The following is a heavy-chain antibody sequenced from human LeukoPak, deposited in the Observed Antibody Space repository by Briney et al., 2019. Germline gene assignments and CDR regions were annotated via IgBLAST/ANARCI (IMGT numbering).Heavy chain of an antibody. CDR3: AREVCSGGSCRLDY. CDR2: ISSSGSTI. J-gene: IGHJ4*02. D-gene: IGHD2-15*01. CDR1: GFISSDYY. Sequence: GGSLRLSCAASGFISSDYYMSWIRQAPGKGLEWVSYISSSGSTIYYADSVKGRFTISRDNAKNSLYLQMNSLRAEDTAVYYCAREVCSGGSCRLDYWGQGTLVTVSS. V-gene: IGHV3-11*04.